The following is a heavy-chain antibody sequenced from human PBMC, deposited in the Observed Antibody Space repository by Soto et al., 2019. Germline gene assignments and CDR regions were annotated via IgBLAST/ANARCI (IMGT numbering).Heavy chain of an antibody. V-gene: IGHV3-53*01. CDR2: IYSGGST. D-gene: IGHD3-22*01. Sequence: EVQLVESGGGLIQPGGSLRLSCAASGFTVSSNYMSWVRQAPGKGLEWVSVIYSGGSTYYADSVKGRFTISRDNYKNTLYLQKNSLRAEDTAVYYCARDRVESGYPEYFQHWGQGTLVTVSS. J-gene: IGHJ1*01. CDR1: GFTVSSNY. CDR3: ARDRVESGYPEYFQH.